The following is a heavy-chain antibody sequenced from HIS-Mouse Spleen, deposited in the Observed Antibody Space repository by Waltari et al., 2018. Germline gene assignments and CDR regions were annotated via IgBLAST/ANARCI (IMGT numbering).Heavy chain of an antibody. J-gene: IGHJ4*02. D-gene: IGHD6-19*01. CDR2: SYYSGST. CDR1: GGSISSSSYY. CDR3: ARRRGWFDY. Sequence: QLQLQESGPGLVKPSETLSLTCTVSGGSISSSSYYWGWIRQPPGKGLEWTGSSYYSGSTYDNPALNSRVTISVDTSKNQFSLKLSSVTAADTAVYYCARRRGWFDYWGQGTLVTVSS. V-gene: IGHV4-39*01.